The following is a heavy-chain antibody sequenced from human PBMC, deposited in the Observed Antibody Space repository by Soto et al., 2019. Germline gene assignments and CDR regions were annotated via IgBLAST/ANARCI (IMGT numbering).Heavy chain of an antibody. Sequence: QLQLQESGPGLVKPSETLSLTCTVSGGSISSSSYYWGWIRQPPGKGLEWIGSIYYSGSTYYNPSLKSRVTISVDTSKNQFSLKLSSVTAADTAVYYCARHIDYGDHSGYYYYYMDVWGKGTTVTVSS. CDR2: IYYSGST. CDR1: GGSISSSSYY. J-gene: IGHJ6*03. V-gene: IGHV4-39*01. D-gene: IGHD4-17*01. CDR3: ARHIDYGDHSGYYYYYMDV.